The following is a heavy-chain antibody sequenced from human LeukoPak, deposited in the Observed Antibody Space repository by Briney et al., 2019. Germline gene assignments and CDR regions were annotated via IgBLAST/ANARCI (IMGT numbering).Heavy chain of an antibody. V-gene: IGHV4-39*07. CDR3: ARGGVRAYYYYMDV. CDR1: GGPISSSSYY. J-gene: IGHJ6*03. Sequence: SETLSLTCTVSGGPISSSSYYWGWIRQPPGKGLKWIGNIYYSGSMYWNPSLKSRVTISVDTSKNQFSLKLSSVTAADTAVYYCARGGVRAYYYYMDVWGKGTTVTVSS. CDR2: IYYSGSM. D-gene: IGHD3-10*01.